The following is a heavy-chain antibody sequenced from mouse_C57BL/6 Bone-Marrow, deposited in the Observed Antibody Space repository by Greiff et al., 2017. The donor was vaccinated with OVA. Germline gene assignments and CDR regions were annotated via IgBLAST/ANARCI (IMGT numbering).Heavy chain of an antibody. V-gene: IGHV5-17*01. CDR3: ARNLFDY. Sequence: EVKLMESGGGLVKPGGSLKLSCAASGFTFSDYGMHWVRQAPEKGLEWVAYISSGSSTIYYADTVQGRFTISRDNSKNTLFLQMTSLRSEDTAMYYCARNLFDYWGQGTTLTVSS. J-gene: IGHJ2*01. CDR2: ISSGSSTI. CDR1: GFTFSDYG.